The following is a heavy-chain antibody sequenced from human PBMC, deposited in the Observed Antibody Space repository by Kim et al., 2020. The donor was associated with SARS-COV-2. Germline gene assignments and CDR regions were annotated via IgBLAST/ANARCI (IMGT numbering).Heavy chain of an antibody. Sequence: SQTLSLTCAVYGGSFSGYYWSWIRQPPGKGLEWIGEINHSGSTNYNPSLKSRVTISVDTSKNQFSLKLSSVTAADTAVYYCATARGFTIFGVVHTRWRGFDYWGQGTLVTVSS. V-gene: IGHV4-34*01. CDR1: GGSFSGYY. CDR2: INHSGST. J-gene: IGHJ4*02. D-gene: IGHD3-3*01. CDR3: ATARGFTIFGVVHTRWRGFDY.